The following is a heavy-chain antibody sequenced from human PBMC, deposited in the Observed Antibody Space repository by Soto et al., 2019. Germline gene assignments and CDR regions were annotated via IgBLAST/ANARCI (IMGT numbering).Heavy chain of an antibody. CDR1: GVTFSGYA. Sequence: EVQLLESGGGLVQPGESLRLSCTASGVTFSGYAMSWVRQALGKGLEWVSAISGTGGNTYYADSVKGRFTISRDNSESTLFLQMHSLRADDTAVYYCATRHDYGGNLDAFDIWGQGTTVAVSS. CDR3: ATRHDYGGNLDAFDI. CDR2: ISGTGGNT. J-gene: IGHJ3*02. D-gene: IGHD3-16*01. V-gene: IGHV3-23*01.